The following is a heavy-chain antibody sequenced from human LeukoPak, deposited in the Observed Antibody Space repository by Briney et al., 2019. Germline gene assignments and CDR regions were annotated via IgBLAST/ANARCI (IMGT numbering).Heavy chain of an antibody. CDR2: ITYDGSNK. Sequence: GGSLRLSCAASGFTFSSYGMPWVRQAPGKGLEWVADITYDGSNKYYADSVKGRFTISRDNSKNTLYLQMNSLRAEDTAVYYCAKEIWFGELLPNYYFDYWGQGTLVTVSS. CDR1: GFTFSSYG. CDR3: AKEIWFGELLPNYYFDY. J-gene: IGHJ4*02. V-gene: IGHV3-30*18. D-gene: IGHD3-10*01.